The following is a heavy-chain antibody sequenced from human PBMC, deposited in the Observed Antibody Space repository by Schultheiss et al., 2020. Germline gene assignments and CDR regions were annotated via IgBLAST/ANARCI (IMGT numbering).Heavy chain of an antibody. CDR1: GFTFSSYG. J-gene: IGHJ3*02. D-gene: IGHD3-22*01. Sequence: GGSLRLSCAASGFTFSSYGMHWVRQAPGKGLEWVAVIWYDGSNKYYADSVKGRFTISRDNSKNTLYLQMNSLRAEDTAVYYCAREGTYDSSGYYYEARIAFDIWGQGTMVTVSS. CDR2: IWYDGSNK. V-gene: IGHV3-33*01. CDR3: AREGTYDSSGYYYEARIAFDI.